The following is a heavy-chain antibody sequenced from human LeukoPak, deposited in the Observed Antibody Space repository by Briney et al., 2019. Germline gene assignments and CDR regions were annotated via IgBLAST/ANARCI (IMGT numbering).Heavy chain of an antibody. D-gene: IGHD6-13*01. J-gene: IGHJ3*02. CDR2: IYHSGST. V-gene: IGHV4-30-2*01. CDR1: GGSISSGGYS. CDR3: ARGPNSSSWFDAFDI. Sequence: SGTLSLTCAVSGGSISSGGYSWSSIRQPPGKGLEWIGYIYHSGSTYYNPSLKSRVTISVDRSKNQFSLKLSSVTAADTAVYYCARGPNSSSWFDAFDIWGQGTMVTVSS.